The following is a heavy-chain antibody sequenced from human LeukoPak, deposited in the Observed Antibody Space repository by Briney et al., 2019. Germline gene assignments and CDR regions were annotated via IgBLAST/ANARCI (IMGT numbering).Heavy chain of an antibody. Sequence: PSETLSLTCTVPGGSISSYYWSWIRQSPGKGLEWIGYIYYSGSTNYNPSLKSRVTISVDTSKNQFSLKLSSVTAADTAVYYCARVIWFGELSSHIDYWGQGTLVTVSS. J-gene: IGHJ4*02. CDR1: GGSISSYY. V-gene: IGHV4-59*01. D-gene: IGHD3-10*01. CDR2: IYYSGST. CDR3: ARVIWFGELSSHIDY.